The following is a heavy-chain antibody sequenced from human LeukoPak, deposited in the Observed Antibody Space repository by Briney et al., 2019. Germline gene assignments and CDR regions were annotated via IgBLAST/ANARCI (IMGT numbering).Heavy chain of an antibody. V-gene: IGHV1-18*01. D-gene: IGHD4-11*01. Sequence: ASVKVSCKASGYTFTGYGISWVRQAPGKGLEWMGWISAYNGNTNYAQKLQGRVTMTTDTSTSTAYMELRSLRSDDTAVYYCARDLGSNYVYYYGIDVWGQGTTVTVSS. CDR3: ARDLGSNYVYYYGIDV. CDR1: GYTFTGYG. J-gene: IGHJ6*02. CDR2: ISAYNGNT.